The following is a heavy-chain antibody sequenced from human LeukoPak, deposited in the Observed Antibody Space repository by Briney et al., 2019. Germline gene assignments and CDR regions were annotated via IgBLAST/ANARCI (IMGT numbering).Heavy chain of an antibody. V-gene: IGHV1-3*01. CDR2: INAGNGNT. Sequence: ASVKVSCKASGYTFTSYAMHWVRQAPRQRLEWMGWINAGNGNTKYSQKFQGRVTITRDTSASTAYMELSSLRSEDTAVYYCARDHAVVRGVPALYFDYWGQGTLVTVSS. CDR3: ARDHAVVRGVPALYFDY. CDR1: GYTFTSYA. D-gene: IGHD3-10*01. J-gene: IGHJ4*02.